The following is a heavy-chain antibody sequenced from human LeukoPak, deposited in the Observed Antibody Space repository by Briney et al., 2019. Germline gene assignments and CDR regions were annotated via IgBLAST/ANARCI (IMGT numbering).Heavy chain of an antibody. J-gene: IGHJ6*02. CDR1: GFTFSSYR. CDR3: ARDMVRGVLPYYYYYGMDV. D-gene: IGHD3-10*01. V-gene: IGHV3-48*01. Sequence: GGSLRLSCAASGFTFSSYRMNWVGQAPGKGLAWVSYISSSSSTIYYADSVKGRFTISRDNAKNSLYLQMNSLRAEDTAVYYCARDMVRGVLPYYYYYGMDVWGQGTTVTVSS. CDR2: ISSSSSTI.